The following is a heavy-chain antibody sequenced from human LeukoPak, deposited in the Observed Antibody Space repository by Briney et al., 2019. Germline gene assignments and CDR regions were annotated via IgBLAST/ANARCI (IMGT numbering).Heavy chain of an antibody. CDR2: IYYTGRT. V-gene: IGHV4-59*01. D-gene: IGHD1-26*01. J-gene: IGHJ6*02. Sequence: PSETLSLTCNVSGAYISSSYWSWIRQPPGKGQEWIGYIYYTGRTSYSPSLRRRVSMSADTSKNQISLKLSSVTAADTAVYYCARSRDTTNYYGMDVWGQGTTVTVSS. CDR1: GAYISSSY. CDR3: ARSRDTTNYYGMDV.